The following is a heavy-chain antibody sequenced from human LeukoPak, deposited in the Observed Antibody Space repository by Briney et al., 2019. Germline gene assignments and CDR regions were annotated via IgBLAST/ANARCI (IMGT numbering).Heavy chain of an antibody. V-gene: IGHV3-48*01. J-gene: IGHJ4*02. CDR1: GFTFSSYS. CDR2: ISSSSSTI. CDR3: ARDIDYSNSY. Sequence: PGGSLRLSCAASGFTFSSYSMNWVRQAPGKGLEWVSYISSSSSTIYYADSVKGRFTISRDNAKNSLYLQMNSLRAEDTAVYYCARDIDYSNSYWGQGTLVTVSS. D-gene: IGHD4-11*01.